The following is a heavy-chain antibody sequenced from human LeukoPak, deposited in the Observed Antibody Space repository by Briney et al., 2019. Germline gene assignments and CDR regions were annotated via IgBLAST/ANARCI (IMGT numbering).Heavy chain of an antibody. CDR3: ARMGLFGESVMDYFDY. CDR2: IQQDGSEK. CDR1: GFTFSSYW. V-gene: IGHV3-7*01. Sequence: GGSLRLSCAASGFTFSSYWMSWVRQAPGKGLEWVANIQQDGSEKYYVDSVKGRFTISRDNAKNSLYLQMNSLRAEDTAVYYCARMGLFGESVMDYFDYWGQGTLVTVSS. J-gene: IGHJ4*02. D-gene: IGHD3-10*02.